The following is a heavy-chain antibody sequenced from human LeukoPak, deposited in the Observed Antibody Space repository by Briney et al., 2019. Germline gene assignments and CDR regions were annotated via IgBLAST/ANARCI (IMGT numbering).Heavy chain of an antibody. CDR2: ISYDGSNK. J-gene: IGHJ4*02. D-gene: IGHD2-2*01. CDR3: ARDASMGY. CDR1: GFTFSSYA. Sequence: GGSLRLSCAASGFTFSSYAMHWVRQAPGKGLEWVAVISYDGSNKYYADSVKGRFTISRDNSKNTPYLQMNSLRAEDTAVYYCARDASMGYWGQGTLVTVSS. V-gene: IGHV3-30*04.